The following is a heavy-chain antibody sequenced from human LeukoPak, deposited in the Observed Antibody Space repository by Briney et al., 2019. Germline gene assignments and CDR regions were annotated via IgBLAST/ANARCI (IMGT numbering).Heavy chain of an antibody. V-gene: IGHV3-43*01. J-gene: IGHJ6*02. CDR1: GFTFDDYT. CDR3: AKAIPSSMAAARGYYYGMDV. D-gene: IGHD6-13*01. Sequence: GGSLRLSCAASGFTFDDYTMHWVRQAPGKGLEWVSLISWDGGSTYYADSVKGRFTISRDNSKNSLYLQMNSLRTEDTALYYCAKAIPSSMAAARGYYYGMDVWGQGTTVTVSS. CDR2: ISWDGGST.